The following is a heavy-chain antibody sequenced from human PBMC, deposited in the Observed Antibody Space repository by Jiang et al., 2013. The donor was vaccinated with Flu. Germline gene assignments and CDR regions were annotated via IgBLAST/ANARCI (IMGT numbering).Heavy chain of an antibody. D-gene: IGHD5-24*01. V-gene: IGHV1-18*01. J-gene: IGHJ5*02. Sequence: NYGIGWVRQAPGQGLEWMGWISANTGDTNYAQKVQGRVTMTTDTSARTAYMELSSLRSDDTAVYYCARIIHWLQFPEAIDPWGQGTLVTVSS. CDR2: ISANTGDT. CDR3: ARIIHWLQFPEAIDP. CDR1: NYG.